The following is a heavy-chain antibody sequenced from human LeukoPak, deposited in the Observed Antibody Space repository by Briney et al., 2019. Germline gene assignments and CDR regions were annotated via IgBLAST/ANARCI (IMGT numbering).Heavy chain of an antibody. V-gene: IGHV1-69*04. Sequence: SVKVSCKASGYSFTSYAMNWVRQAPGQGLEWMGRIIPILGIANYAQKFQGRVTITADKSTSTAYMELSSLRSEDTAVYYCARVVSGSYPFDYWGQGTLVTVSS. CDR2: IIPILGIA. J-gene: IGHJ4*02. D-gene: IGHD1-26*01. CDR3: ARVVSGSYPFDY. CDR1: GYSFTSYA.